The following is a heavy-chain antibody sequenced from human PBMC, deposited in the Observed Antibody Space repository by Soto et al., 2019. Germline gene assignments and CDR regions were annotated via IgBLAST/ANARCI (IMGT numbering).Heavy chain of an antibody. V-gene: IGHV4-34*01. CDR3: ARGYSSSWYFWFDP. D-gene: IGHD6-13*01. J-gene: IGHJ5*02. CDR1: GGSFSGYY. Sequence: QVQLQQWGAGLLKPSETLSLTCAVYGGSFSGYYWSWIRQPPGKGLEWIGEINHSGSTNYNPSLKSRVTISVDTSKNQFSLKLSSVTAADTAMYYCARGYSSSWYFWFDPWGQGTLVTVSS. CDR2: INHSGST.